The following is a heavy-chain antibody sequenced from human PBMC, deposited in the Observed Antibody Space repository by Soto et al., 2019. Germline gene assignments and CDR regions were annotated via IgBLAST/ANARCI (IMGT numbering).Heavy chain of an antibody. CDR3: AKPPRFDGSASYYFDD. Sequence: QVQLVESGGGVVQPGRSLRLSCAASGFTFSSYGMHWVRQAPGKGLEWVAVISYDGSNKYYADSVKGRFTISRDNSKNTLDLQMNSLRAEDTAVYYCAKPPRFDGSASYYFDDWGQGTLVTVSS. J-gene: IGHJ4*02. V-gene: IGHV3-30*18. CDR2: ISYDGSNK. D-gene: IGHD3-10*01. CDR1: GFTFSSYG.